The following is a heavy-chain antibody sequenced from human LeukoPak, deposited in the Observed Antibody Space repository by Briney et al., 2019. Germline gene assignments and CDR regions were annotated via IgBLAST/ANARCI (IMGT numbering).Heavy chain of an antibody. CDR1: GYTFTELS. Sequence: ASVKVSCKVSGYTFTELSVHWVRQAPGKGLEWMGGFDPAEGENIDAQKFQGRVTLTVDTSTETVYMELSSLTSDDTAVYYCATRAIRFLEWSEFDYWGQGTLVTVSS. CDR3: ATRAIRFLEWSEFDY. D-gene: IGHD3-3*01. J-gene: IGHJ4*02. CDR2: FDPAEGEN. V-gene: IGHV1-24*01.